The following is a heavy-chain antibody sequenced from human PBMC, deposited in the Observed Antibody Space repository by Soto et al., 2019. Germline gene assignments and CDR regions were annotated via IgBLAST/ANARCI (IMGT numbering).Heavy chain of an antibody. CDR1: GGSISSSSYY. CDR2: IYYSGST. J-gene: IGHJ6*02. D-gene: IGHD3-9*01. V-gene: IGHV4-39*01. Sequence: PSETLSLTCPVSGGSISSSSYYWGWIRQPPGKGLEWIGSIYYSGSTYYNPSLKSRVTISVDTSKNQYSQKLGSVTAADTSLYYCARQERYFDWLEASYYYYGMDVWGQGTTVS. CDR3: ARQERYFDWLEASYYYYGMDV.